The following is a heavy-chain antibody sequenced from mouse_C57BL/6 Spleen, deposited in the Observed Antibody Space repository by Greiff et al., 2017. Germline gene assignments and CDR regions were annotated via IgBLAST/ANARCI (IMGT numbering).Heavy chain of an antibody. J-gene: IGHJ3*01. Sequence: VQLQQSGAELVKPGASVKLSCKASGYTFTSYWMHWVKQRPGQGLEWIGYINPSSGYTKYNQKFKDKATLTADKSTSTAYVQLSSLTSEDSAVYDCERDSFAYWGKGALVTVSA. V-gene: IGHV1-7*01. CDR2: INPSSGYT. CDR1: GYTFTSYW. CDR3: ERDSFAY.